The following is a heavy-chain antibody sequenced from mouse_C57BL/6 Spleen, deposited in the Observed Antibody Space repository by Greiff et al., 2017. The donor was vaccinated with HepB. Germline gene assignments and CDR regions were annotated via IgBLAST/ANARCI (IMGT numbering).Heavy chain of an antibody. CDR2: IYPGSGNT. D-gene: IGHD2-4*01. V-gene: IGHV1-76*01. CDR1: GYTFTDYY. Sequence: VQLQQSGAELVRPGASVKLSCKASGYTFTDYYINWVKQRPGQGLEWIARIYPGSGNTYYNEKFKGKATLTAEKSSSTAYMQLSSLTSEDSAVYFCARRVYDYSWFAYWGQGTLVTVSA. CDR3: ARRVYDYSWFAY. J-gene: IGHJ3*01.